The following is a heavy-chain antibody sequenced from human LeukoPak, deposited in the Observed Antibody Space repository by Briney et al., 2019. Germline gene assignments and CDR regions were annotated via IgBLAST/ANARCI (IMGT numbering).Heavy chain of an antibody. CDR1: GYTFTGYY. D-gene: IGHD5-18*01. J-gene: IGHJ4*02. Sequence: ASVKVSRKASGYTFTGYYMHWVRQAPGQGLEWMGWINPNSGGTNYAQKFQGWVTMTRDTSISTAYMELSRLRSDDTAVYYCARDPRGCSYGYDYWGQGTLVTVSS. V-gene: IGHV1-2*04. CDR2: INPNSGGT. CDR3: ARDPRGCSYGYDY.